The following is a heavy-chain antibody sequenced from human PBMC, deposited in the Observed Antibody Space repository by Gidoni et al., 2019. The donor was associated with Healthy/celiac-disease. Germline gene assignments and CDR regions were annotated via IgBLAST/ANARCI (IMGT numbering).Heavy chain of an antibody. D-gene: IGHD3-3*01. CDR2: INHSGST. J-gene: IGHJ6*03. Sequence: PGKGMEWIGEINHSGSTNYNPSLKSRVTISVDTSKNQFSLKRSSVTAADTAVYYCARGYPFSRELYYYYMDVWGKGTTVTVSS. V-gene: IGHV4-34*01. CDR3: ARGYPFSRELYYYYMDV.